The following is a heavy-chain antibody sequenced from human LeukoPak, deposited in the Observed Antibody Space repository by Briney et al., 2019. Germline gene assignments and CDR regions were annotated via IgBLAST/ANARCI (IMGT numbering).Heavy chain of an antibody. J-gene: IGHJ4*02. CDR1: GFPFIEYS. CDR3: ARDHNYAFDN. CDR2: IGIDSGNT. Sequence: GGSLRLSCTASGFPFIEYSMNWVRQVPGKGLEWISYIGIDSGNTKYADSVRGRFTISADKAKNSLYLQMNSLRVEDTAVYYCARDHNYAFDNWGQGTLVTVAS. V-gene: IGHV3-48*01. D-gene: IGHD1-1*01.